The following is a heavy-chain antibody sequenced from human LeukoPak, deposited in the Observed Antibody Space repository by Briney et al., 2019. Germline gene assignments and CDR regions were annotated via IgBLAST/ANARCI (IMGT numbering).Heavy chain of an antibody. V-gene: IGHV3-23*01. CDR3: AKEKSGGSSWYIFDY. D-gene: IGHD6-13*01. Sequence: GRSLRLSCAASGFTFSDYYMSWVRQAPGKGLEWVSVISGGGGSTYYADSVKGRFTISRDNSKNTLYLQMNSLRAEDTAVYYCAKEKSGGSSWYIFDYWGQGTLVTVSS. CDR1: GFTFSDYY. J-gene: IGHJ4*02. CDR2: ISGGGGST.